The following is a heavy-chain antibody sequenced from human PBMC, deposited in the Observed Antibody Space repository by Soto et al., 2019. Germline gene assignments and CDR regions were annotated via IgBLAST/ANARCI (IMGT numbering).Heavy chain of an antibody. J-gene: IGHJ3*02. V-gene: IGHV3-48*02. CDR2: ISSSSSDR. Sequence: EVQLVESGGGLVRPGGSLRLTCAASGFTFSSHGMNWVRQAPGKGLEWVSYISSSSSDRYYADSVKGRFTISRDNTKNSVYLKMNSLRDEDTAVYYCAARTYYYDSRGYPGAFDIWGQGTMVTVSS. CDR1: GFTFSSHG. CDR3: AARTYYYDSRGYPGAFDI. D-gene: IGHD3-22*01.